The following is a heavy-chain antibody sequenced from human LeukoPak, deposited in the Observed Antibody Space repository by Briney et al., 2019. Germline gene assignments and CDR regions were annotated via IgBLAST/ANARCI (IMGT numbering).Heavy chain of an antibody. CDR3: ARDSVVTGSAFDI. Sequence: SETLSLTCTVSGGSISSGGYYWSWIRQPPGKGLEWIGYIYYSGSTYYNPSLKSRVTISVDTSKNQFSLKLSSVTAADTAVYYCARDSVVTGSAFDIWGQGTMVTVSS. CDR2: IYYSGST. J-gene: IGHJ3*02. CDR1: GGSISSGGYY. D-gene: IGHD2-21*02. V-gene: IGHV4-30-4*08.